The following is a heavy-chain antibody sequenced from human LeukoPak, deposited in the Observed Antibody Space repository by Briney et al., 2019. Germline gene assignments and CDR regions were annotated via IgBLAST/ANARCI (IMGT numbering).Heavy chain of an antibody. Sequence: SETLSLTCTVSGVSTTSSNHFWGWIRQPPGKGLEWIGTIYCGRPFYNRSLKSRVTISVDASKNQFSLQLNSVAAADTAVYYCASAGARHSDTGGLYAFDFWGRGTMVTVSS. D-gene: IGHD2-8*02. CDR3: ASAGARHSDTGGLYAFDF. CDR2: IYCGRP. CDR1: GVSTTSSNHF. V-gene: IGHV4-39*01. J-gene: IGHJ3*01.